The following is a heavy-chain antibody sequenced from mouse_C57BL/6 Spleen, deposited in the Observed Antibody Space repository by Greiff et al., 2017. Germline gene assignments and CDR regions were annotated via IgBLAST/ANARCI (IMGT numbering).Heavy chain of an antibody. V-gene: IGHV1-15*01. CDR3: ASANWTHYYAMDY. CDR2: IDPETGGT. J-gene: IGHJ4*01. Sequence: QVQLQQSGAELVRPGASVTLSCKASGYTFTDYEMHWVKQTPVHGLEWIGAIDPETGGTAYNQKFKGKAILTADKSSSTAYMELRSLTSEDSAVYYCASANWTHYYAMDYWGQGTSVTVSS. D-gene: IGHD4-1*01. CDR1: GYTFTDYE.